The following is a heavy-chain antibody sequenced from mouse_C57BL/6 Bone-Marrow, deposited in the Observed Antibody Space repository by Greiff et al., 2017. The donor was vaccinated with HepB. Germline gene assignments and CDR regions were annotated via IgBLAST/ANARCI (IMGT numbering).Heavy chain of an antibody. CDR3: ASGLNYLGFAY. J-gene: IGHJ3*01. D-gene: IGHD2-1*01. CDR2: INPDSSTI. CDR1: GIDFSRYW. Sequence: EVKLLQSGGGLVQPGGSLKLSCAASGIDFSRYWMSWVRRAPGKGLEWIGEINPDSSTINYAPSLKDKFIISRDNAKNTLYLQMSKVRSEDTALYYCASGLNYLGFAYWGQETLVTVSA. V-gene: IGHV4-1*01.